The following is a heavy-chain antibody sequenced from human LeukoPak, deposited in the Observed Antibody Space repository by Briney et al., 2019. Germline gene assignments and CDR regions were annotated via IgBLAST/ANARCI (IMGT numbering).Heavy chain of an antibody. CDR1: GGSISSGSYY. D-gene: IGHD4-17*01. CDR3: ARDDYGDYFDY. CDR2: IYYSGST. J-gene: IGHJ4*02. Sequence: PSETLSLTCTVSGGSISSGSYYWAWIRQPPGKGLEWIASIYYSGSTYYNPSLKSRVTISVDTSKNQFSLKLSSVTAADTAVYYCARDDYGDYFDYWGQGTLVTVSS. V-gene: IGHV4-39*01.